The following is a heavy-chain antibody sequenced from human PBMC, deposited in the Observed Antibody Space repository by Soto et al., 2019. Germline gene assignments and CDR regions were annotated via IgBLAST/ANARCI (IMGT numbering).Heavy chain of an antibody. V-gene: IGHV1-69*01. D-gene: IGHD6-13*01. J-gene: IGHJ6*02. CDR1: GGTFSSYA. CDR3: ARGRSSSSPPVGLEV. Sequence: QVQLVQSGAEVKKPGSSVKVSCQASGGTFSSYAISWVRQAPGQGLEWVGGVIPIFGTANYAQKFQGRVTITADESTSTAYMGLSSLRSEDTAVYYCARGRSSSSPPVGLEVWGEGSTVTV. CDR2: VIPIFGTA.